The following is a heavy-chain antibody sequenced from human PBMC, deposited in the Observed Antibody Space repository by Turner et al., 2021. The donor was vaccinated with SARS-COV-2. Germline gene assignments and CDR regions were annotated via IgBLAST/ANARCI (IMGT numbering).Heavy chain of an antibody. J-gene: IGHJ3*02. Sequence: QVQLQDSGPALVKPSETLSLTCTVSGGSIRSYFWRWLRQPQGKGLEWIGYIYYSGSTNHNPTSKIRVTISVDTSKNQFSLKLSSVTAADTAVYFCARHQWLRGAFDIWGQGTMVTVSS. CDR2: IYYSGST. CDR1: GGSIRSYF. D-gene: IGHD5-12*01. CDR3: ARHQWLRGAFDI. V-gene: IGHV4-59*08.